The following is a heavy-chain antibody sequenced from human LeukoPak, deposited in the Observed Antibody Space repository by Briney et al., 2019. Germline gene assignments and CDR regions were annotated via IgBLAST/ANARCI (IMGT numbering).Heavy chain of an antibody. J-gene: IGHJ4*02. CDR2: ISASSSTI. CDR3: AKIRLGGDCFDY. D-gene: IGHD5-12*01. CDR1: GFSFGTYG. V-gene: IGHV3-48*02. Sequence: GGTLRLSCAASGFSFGTYGMNWVRQAPGKGLEWVSYISASSSTIYYADSVKGRFTISRDNAKNSLYLQVNGLRDEDTAVYYCAKIRLGGDCFDYWGQGTLATVSS.